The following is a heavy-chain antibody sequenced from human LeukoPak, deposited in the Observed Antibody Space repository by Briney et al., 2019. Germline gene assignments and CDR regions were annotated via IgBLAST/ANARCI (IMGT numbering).Heavy chain of an antibody. CDR2: ISSSGSTI. J-gene: IGHJ4*02. V-gene: IGHV3-48*03. D-gene: IGHD5-12*01. CDR1: GFTFSSYE. CDR3: AREPDIVATFGY. Sequence: GGSLRLSCAASGFTFSSYEMNWVRQAPEKGLEWVSYISSSGSTIYYADSVKGRFTISRDNAKNSLYLQMNSLRAEDTAVYYCAREPDIVATFGYWGQGTLVTVSS.